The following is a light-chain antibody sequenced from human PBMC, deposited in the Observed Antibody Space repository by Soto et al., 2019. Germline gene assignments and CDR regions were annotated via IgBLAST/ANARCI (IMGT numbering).Light chain of an antibody. CDR3: SSYTRSSTLV. J-gene: IGLJ3*02. V-gene: IGLV2-14*01. CDR1: SSDVGGYNY. CDR2: EVS. Sequence: QSALTQPASVSGSPGQSITISCTGTSSDVGGYNYVSWYQQHPGKAPKLMIYEVSNRPSGVSNRFSGSKSCNTASLTISGLQAEDEADYYCSSYTRSSTLVFGGGTKLTVL.